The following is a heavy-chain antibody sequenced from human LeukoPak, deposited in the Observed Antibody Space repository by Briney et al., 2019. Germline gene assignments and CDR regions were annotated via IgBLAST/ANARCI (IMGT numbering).Heavy chain of an antibody. J-gene: IGHJ6*03. CDR3: ARSLRSYYYYYMDV. Sequence: GASLRLSCAASGFTVSSNYMSWVRQAPGKGLEWVSVIYSGGSTYYADSVKGRFTISRDNSKNTLYLQMNSLRAEDTAVYYCARSLRSYYYYYMDVWGKGTTVTVSS. D-gene: IGHD4-17*01. V-gene: IGHV3-53*01. CDR1: GFTVSSNY. CDR2: IYSGGST.